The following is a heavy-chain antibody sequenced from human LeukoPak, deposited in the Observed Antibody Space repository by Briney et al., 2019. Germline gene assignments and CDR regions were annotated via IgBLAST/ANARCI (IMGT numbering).Heavy chain of an antibody. CDR3: AREGAYSGSDYSFFPYYYGMDV. D-gene: IGHD1-26*01. CDR1: GVSISSVGYY. V-gene: IGHV4-31*03. CDR2: IYYSGST. Sequence: RSETLSLTRTVSGVSISSVGYYWSWISQHPGTCRGWIGYIYYSGSTYYIPSLKSRVTISVDTSKNQFSLKLSSVTAADTAVYYCAREGAYSGSDYSFFPYYYGMDVWGQGTTVTVSS. J-gene: IGHJ6*02.